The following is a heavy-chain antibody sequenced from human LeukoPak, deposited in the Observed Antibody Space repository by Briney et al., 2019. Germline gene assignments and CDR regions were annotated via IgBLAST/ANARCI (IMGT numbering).Heavy chain of an antibody. CDR1: GGSISSSSYY. CDR2: IYYSGST. J-gene: IGHJ3*02. Sequence: PSETLSLTCTVSGGSISSSSYYWGWIRQPPGKGLEWIGSIYYSGSTYYNPSLKSRVTISVDTSKNQFSLKLSSVTAADTAAYYCATNRGTIVVVVAGGDAFDIWGQGTMVTVSS. V-gene: IGHV4-39*01. D-gene: IGHD2-15*01. CDR3: ATNRGTIVVVVAGGDAFDI.